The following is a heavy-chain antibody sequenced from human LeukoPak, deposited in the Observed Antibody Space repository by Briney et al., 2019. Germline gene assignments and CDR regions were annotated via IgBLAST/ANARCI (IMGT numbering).Heavy chain of an antibody. CDR1: GGSIRSGGYS. J-gene: IGHJ4*02. Sequence: SETLSLTCAVSGGSIRSGGYSWSWIRQPPGKGLEWIGYIYHSGSTNYNPSLKSRVTISVDKSKNQFSLKLSSVTAADTAVYYCARCGPGGSVAGPGNLIDYWGQGTLVTVSS. CDR3: ARCGPGGSVAGPGNLIDY. V-gene: IGHV4-30-2*01. CDR2: IYHSGST. D-gene: IGHD6-19*01.